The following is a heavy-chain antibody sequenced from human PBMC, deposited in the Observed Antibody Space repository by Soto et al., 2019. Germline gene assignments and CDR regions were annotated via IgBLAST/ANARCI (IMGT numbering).Heavy chain of an antibody. V-gene: IGHV4-59*01. Sequence: SETLSLTCTVSGGSISSYYWSWIRQPPGKGLEWIGYIYYSGSTNYNPSLKSRVTISVDTSKNQFSLQLSSVTAADTAVYYCARTYYDILTGYYIYFDYWGQGTLVTVSS. CDR3: ARTYYDILTGYYIYFDY. CDR2: IYYSGST. CDR1: GGSISSYY. D-gene: IGHD3-9*01. J-gene: IGHJ4*02.